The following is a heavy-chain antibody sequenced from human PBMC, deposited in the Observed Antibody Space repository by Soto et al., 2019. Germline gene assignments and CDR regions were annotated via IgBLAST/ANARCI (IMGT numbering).Heavy chain of an antibody. J-gene: IGHJ4*02. CDR2: IYHSGST. CDR1: GGSLSSGGCS. CDR3: ARDRHYYDSGGYYYHLDN. D-gene: IGHD3-22*01. V-gene: IGHV4-30-2*01. Sequence: SVTLSVTCAVSGGSLSSGGCSWSWLRQPPGKGLEWIGYIYHSGSTYYNPSLKSRVTISVDRSKNQFSLRLSSVTAADTAVYYCARDRHYYDSGGYYYHLDNWGQGTLVTVSS.